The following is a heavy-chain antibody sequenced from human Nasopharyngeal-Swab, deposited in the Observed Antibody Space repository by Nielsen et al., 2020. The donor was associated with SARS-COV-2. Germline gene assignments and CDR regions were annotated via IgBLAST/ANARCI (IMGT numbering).Heavy chain of an antibody. V-gene: IGHV1-18*01. Sequence: ASVKVSCKASGYTFTSYGISWVRQAPGQGLEWMGWISAYNGNTNYAQKLQGRVTMTTDTSTSTAYMELRSLRSDDTAVYYCARAVGQQWLVRRNYFDCWGQGTLVTVSS. CDR1: GYTFTSYG. CDR2: ISAYNGNT. CDR3: ARAVGQQWLVRRNYFDC. D-gene: IGHD6-19*01. J-gene: IGHJ4*02.